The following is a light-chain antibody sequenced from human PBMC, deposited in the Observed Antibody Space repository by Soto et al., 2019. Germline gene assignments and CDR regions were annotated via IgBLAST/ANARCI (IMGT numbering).Light chain of an antibody. CDR2: KAS. CDR3: QQYHSYTRT. J-gene: IGKJ1*01. V-gene: IGKV1-5*03. Sequence: DIQMTQSPSTLSASVGDPVTITCRASHNISTWLSWYQQKPGKAPKLLIYKASNLENGVRSRFGGSGSGTDFTLAFSRLHPDDFASYYSQQYHSYTRTFGQGTTVEL. CDR1: HNISTW.